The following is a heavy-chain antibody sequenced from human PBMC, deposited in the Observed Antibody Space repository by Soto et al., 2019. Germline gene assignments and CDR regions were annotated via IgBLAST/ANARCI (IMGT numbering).Heavy chain of an antibody. D-gene: IGHD3-16*01. Sequence: QVHLLESGGGVVQPGTSLRLSCVGSGFTFRSYVIHCVRQAPGKGLEWVALTSYAGTNNYYGDSVKGRFTISRDNSKNTVDLQMDSLRLEDTSLYYCARWGTTGGLDVWGPGTLVSVSS. V-gene: IGHV3-30*19. J-gene: IGHJ4*02. CDR3: ARWGTTGGLDV. CDR2: TSYAGTNN. CDR1: GFTFRSYV.